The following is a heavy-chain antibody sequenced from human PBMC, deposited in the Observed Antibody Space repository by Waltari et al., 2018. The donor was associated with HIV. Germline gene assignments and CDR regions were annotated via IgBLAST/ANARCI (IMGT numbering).Heavy chain of an antibody. D-gene: IGHD3-10*01. CDR2: VIPMSCAA. J-gene: IGHJ4*02. CDR1: GGTCLSNS. Sequence: QVHLVQSGAEVQQPGSSVTVSCRAVGGTCLSNSINWVRQAPGQGLEWVGRVIPMSCAANYAQKFRGRVTITADKATSTAYMELSSLRSEDTAVFYCASARETMGVDFDCWGQGTLVTVSS. V-gene: IGHV1-69*08. CDR3: ASARETMGVDFDC.